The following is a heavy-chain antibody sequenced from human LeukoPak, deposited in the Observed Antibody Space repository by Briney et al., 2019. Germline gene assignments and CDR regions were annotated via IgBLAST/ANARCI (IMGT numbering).Heavy chain of an antibody. CDR2: ISAYNGDT. Sequence: ASVKVSCKASGYTFTSHGLSWVRQAPGQGLEWMGRISAYNGDTKYAQKMQGRVTMTTDTTTSTAYMELRSLRSDDTAVYYCARSGRRDGYNLGYWGQGTLVTVSS. CDR3: ARSGRRDGYNLGY. V-gene: IGHV1-18*01. D-gene: IGHD5-24*01. J-gene: IGHJ4*02. CDR1: GYTFTSHG.